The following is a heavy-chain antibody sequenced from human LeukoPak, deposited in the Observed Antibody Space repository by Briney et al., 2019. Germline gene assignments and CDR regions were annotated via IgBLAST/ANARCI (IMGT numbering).Heavy chain of an antibody. CDR3: ARDTTGGYSSSWYVFNYYYYTDV. CDR2: ISAYNGNT. CDR1: GYTFTSYG. J-gene: IGHJ6*03. D-gene: IGHD6-13*01. Sequence: ASVKVSCKASGYTFTSYGISWVRQAPGQGLEWMGWISAYNGNTNYAQKLQGRVTMTTDTSTSTAYMELRSLRSDDTAVYYCARDTTGGYSSSWYVFNYYYYTDVWGKGTTVTVSS. V-gene: IGHV1-18*01.